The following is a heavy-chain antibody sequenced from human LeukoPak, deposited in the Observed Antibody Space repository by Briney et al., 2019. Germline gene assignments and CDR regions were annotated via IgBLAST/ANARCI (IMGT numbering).Heavy chain of an antibody. D-gene: IGHD6-19*01. J-gene: IGHJ1*01. Sequence: ESLRLSCAASGFNFNSYMGWVRQAPEDGLEWVAIINRDETDIYYVDSVKGRFTISRDNAKSSLFLEMNSLRVEDTGVYYCARGDGRGRSDGATWGPGTLVTVSS. CDR3: ARGDGRGRSDGAT. V-gene: IGHV3-7*01. CDR2: INRDETDI. CDR1: GFNFNSY.